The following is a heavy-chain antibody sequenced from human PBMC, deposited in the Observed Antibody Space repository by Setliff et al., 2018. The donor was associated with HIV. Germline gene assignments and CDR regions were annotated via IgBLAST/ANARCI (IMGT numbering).Heavy chain of an antibody. V-gene: IGHV4-34*01. CDR2: IDHSGST. CDR1: GGSFSGYY. D-gene: IGHD2-2*01. Sequence: SETLSLTCAVYGGSFSGYYWSWIRQAPGKGLEWIGEIDHSGSTNYNPSLKSRVTISVDTSKNHFSLRLTSVTAADTALYYCAKYGPNCRSITCDEGYYFDSWGQGALVTVYS. J-gene: IGHJ4*02. CDR3: AKYGPNCRSITCDEGYYFDS.